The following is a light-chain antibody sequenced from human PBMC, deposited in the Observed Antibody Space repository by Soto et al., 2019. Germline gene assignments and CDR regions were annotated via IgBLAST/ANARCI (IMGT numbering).Light chain of an antibody. V-gene: IGKV3-11*01. J-gene: IGKJ5*01. Sequence: VLTQSQATLSLSPGERATLSCSASLDVNSYLAWYQQKPGQAPRLLIYDASNRAAGIPARFSGSGSGTEFTLTISSLEPEDFAIYYCQQRQYWPPSTFGQGTRLEIK. CDR1: LDVNSY. CDR2: DAS. CDR3: QQRQYWPPST.